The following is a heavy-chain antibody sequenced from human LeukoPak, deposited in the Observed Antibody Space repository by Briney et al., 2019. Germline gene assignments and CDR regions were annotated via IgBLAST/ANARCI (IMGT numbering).Heavy chain of an antibody. V-gene: IGHV4-59*01. J-gene: IGHJ3*02. CDR3: ARSIAAGLDAFDI. CDR1: GGSISSYY. Sequence: PSETLSLTCTVSGGSISSYYWTWIRQPPGKRLEWIGYIYYSGSTNYNPSLKSRFTISVDTSKNQFSLKLSSVTAADTAVYYCARSIAAGLDAFDIWGQGTMVTVSS. CDR2: IYYSGST. D-gene: IGHD6-13*01.